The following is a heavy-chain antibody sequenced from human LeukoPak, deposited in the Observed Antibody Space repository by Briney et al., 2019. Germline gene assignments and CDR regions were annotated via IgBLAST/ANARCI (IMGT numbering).Heavy chain of an antibody. Sequence: SETLSLTCTVSGGSISSYYWSWIRQPPGKALEWIGYIYYSGSTNYNPSLKSRVTISVDTSKNQFSLKLSSVTAADTAVYYCARGKTYYDISKDAFDIWGQGTMVTVSS. CDR3: ARGKTYYDISKDAFDI. D-gene: IGHD3-22*01. V-gene: IGHV4-59*01. CDR1: GGSISSYY. CDR2: IYYSGST. J-gene: IGHJ3*02.